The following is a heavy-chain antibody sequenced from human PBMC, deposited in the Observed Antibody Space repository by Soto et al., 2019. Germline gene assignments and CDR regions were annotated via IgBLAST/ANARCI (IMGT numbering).Heavy chain of an antibody. D-gene: IGHD3-22*01. CDR2: ISAYNGNT. CDR3: ASHYYDSSGYCPNYYGMDV. CDR1: AYTFTSYG. J-gene: IGHJ6*02. Sequence: ASLNVACKASAYTFTSYGSSWGRQAPGQGLEWMGWISAYNGNTNYAQKLQGRVTMTTDTSTSTAYMELRSLRSDDTAVYYCASHYYDSSGYCPNYYGMDVWRQGTTVTVSS. V-gene: IGHV1-18*01.